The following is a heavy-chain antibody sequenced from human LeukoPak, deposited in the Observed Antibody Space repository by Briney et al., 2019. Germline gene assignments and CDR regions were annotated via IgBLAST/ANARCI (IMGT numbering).Heavy chain of an antibody. D-gene: IGHD2/OR15-2a*01. Sequence: KAGGSLRLSCAASGFTYSNAWMSWVRQAPGKGLEGVGLIKSKTHGGTTDYAAPVKGRFTISRDDSRNTLYLQMNSLKIEDTAIYYCTTVEYAALDIWGQGTMATVSS. CDR3: TTVEYAALDI. CDR2: IKSKTHGGTT. V-gene: IGHV3-15*01. CDR1: GFTYSNAW. J-gene: IGHJ3*02.